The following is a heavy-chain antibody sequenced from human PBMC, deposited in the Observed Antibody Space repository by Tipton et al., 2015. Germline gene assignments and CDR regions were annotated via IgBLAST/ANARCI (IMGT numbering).Heavy chain of an antibody. CDR1: GGSFSDYY. J-gene: IGHJ4*02. CDR2: MNHNGRS. V-gene: IGHV4-34*01. D-gene: IGHD3-3*01. Sequence: TLSLTCAVYGGSFSDYYWNWVRQPPGKGLEWIGEMNHNGRSNYNPSLKNRVTISVDPSKNQFSLNLKSVTAADTAVYYCARGQPHITIFEIVVHATVLDSWGRGTLVTVSS. CDR3: ARGQPHITIFEIVVHATVLDS.